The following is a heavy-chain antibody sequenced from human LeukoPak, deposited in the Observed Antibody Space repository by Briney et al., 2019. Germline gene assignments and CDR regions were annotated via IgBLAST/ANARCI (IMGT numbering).Heavy chain of an antibody. Sequence: ASVTVSCKASGYTFTSYYMHWVRQAPGQGLEWMGIINPSGGSTSYAQKFQGRVTMTRDTSTSTVYMELSSLRSEDTAVYYCTRSFGQWLQFDYWGQGTLVTVSS. V-gene: IGHV1-46*01. CDR1: GYTFTSYY. J-gene: IGHJ4*02. D-gene: IGHD6-19*01. CDR3: TRSFGQWLQFDY. CDR2: INPSGGST.